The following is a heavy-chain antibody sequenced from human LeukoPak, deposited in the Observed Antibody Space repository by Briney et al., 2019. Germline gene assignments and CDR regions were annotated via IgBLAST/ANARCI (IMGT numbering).Heavy chain of an antibody. CDR1: GFTFSDYY. CDR3: ARQTGSGLFILP. CDR2: SNSGNT. D-gene: IGHD3/OR15-3a*01. Sequence: GSLRLSCAASGFTFSDYYMSWIRQAPGKGLEWIGSNSGNTYYNASLKSQVSISIDTSKNQFSLRLTSVTAADTAVYYRARQTGSGLFILPGGQGTLVTVSS. V-gene: IGHV4-34*01. J-gene: IGHJ4*02.